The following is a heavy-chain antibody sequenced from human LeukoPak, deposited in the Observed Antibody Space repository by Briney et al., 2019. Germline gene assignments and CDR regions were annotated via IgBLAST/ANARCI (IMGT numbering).Heavy chain of an antibody. Sequence: GALRLSLATPGITLSRQGLGWVRQGPGKGAEGGPAISGSGGSTYYADSVKGRFTISRDNSKNTLYLQMNSLRAEDTAVYYCAKWKLKAAAAFAPDYWGQGTLVTVSS. CDR2: ISGSGGST. J-gene: IGHJ4*02. D-gene: IGHD6-13*01. V-gene: IGHV3-23*01. CDR1: GITLSRQG. CDR3: AKWKLKAAAAFAPDY.